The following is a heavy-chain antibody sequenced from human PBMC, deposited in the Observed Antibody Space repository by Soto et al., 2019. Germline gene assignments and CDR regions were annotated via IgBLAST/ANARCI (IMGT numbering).Heavy chain of an antibody. D-gene: IGHD3-3*01. Sequence: GGLHRRSGVGRGLNDENYAMSWVRQAKGKGLEWVSAISGSGGTTYYSDSVKGRFTISRDNSKNTVYLQMNDLRVEDAAEYFCAKDSWAIFGVPAGEYYAMDVWGQGTTVTVSS. CDR2: ISGSGGTT. CDR3: AKDSWAIFGVPAGEYYAMDV. V-gene: IGHV3-23*01. CDR1: GLNDENYA. J-gene: IGHJ6*02.